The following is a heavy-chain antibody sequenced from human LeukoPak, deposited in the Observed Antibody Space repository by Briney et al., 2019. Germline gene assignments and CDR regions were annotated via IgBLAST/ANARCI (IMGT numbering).Heavy chain of an antibody. D-gene: IGHD5-18*01. CDR2: INWNGDST. V-gene: IGHV3-20*04. CDR1: GFTFDDYG. CDR3: ARDYRDTAMVTWFDP. J-gene: IGHJ5*02. Sequence: GGSLRLXCAASGFTFDDYGMRWVRQGPGKGLESVSGINWNGDSTGYADSLKGRFTISRDNAKNSLYLQMNSLRAEDTALYYCARDYRDTAMVTWFDPWGQGTLVTVSS.